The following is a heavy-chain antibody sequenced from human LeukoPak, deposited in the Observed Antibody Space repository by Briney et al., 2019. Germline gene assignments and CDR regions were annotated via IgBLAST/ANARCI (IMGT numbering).Heavy chain of an antibody. J-gene: IGHJ4*02. D-gene: IGHD3-9*01. CDR1: GFTFGSYG. CDR3: ARDHDWAFDL. Sequence: GGSLRLSCAASGFTFGSYGMHWVRQAPGKGLEWIAYINHNAEMIFYPDFVKGRFTISRDNPKKSLYLQMNALRYEDTAIYYCARDHDWAFDLWGQGTLVTVSS. V-gene: IGHV3-48*02. CDR2: INHNAEMI.